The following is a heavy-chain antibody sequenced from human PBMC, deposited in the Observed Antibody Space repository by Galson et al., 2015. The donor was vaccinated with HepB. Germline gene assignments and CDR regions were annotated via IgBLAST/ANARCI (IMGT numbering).Heavy chain of an antibody. CDR1: GDSVSINSAG. D-gene: IGHD2/OR15-2a*01. Sequence: CAISGDSVSINSAGWNWIRQSPSRGLEWLGRTYYRSKWYSDYAVYMKSRITFNPDTSKNQITLQLKSVTPDDTAVYYCARGEIALNSYDSWGQGTLVTVSS. CDR2: TYYRSKWYS. J-gene: IGHJ5*01. CDR3: ARGEIALNSYDS. V-gene: IGHV6-1*01.